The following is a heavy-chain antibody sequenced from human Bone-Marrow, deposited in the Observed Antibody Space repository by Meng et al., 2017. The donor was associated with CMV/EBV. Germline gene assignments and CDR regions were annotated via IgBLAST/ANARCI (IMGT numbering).Heavy chain of an antibody. CDR1: GYTFTSYD. J-gene: IGHJ4*02. V-gene: IGHV1-8*01. Sequence: ASVKVSCKASGYTFTSYDINWVRQATGQGLEWMGWMNPNSGNTGYAHKFQGRVTMTRNTSISTAYMELSSLRSEDTAVYYCARRINYYGSGSYHLADYWGQGTLVTVSS. D-gene: IGHD3-10*01. CDR2: MNPNSGNT. CDR3: ARRINYYGSGSYHLADY.